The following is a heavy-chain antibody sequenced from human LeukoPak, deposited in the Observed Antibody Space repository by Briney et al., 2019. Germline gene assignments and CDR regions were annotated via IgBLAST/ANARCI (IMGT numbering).Heavy chain of an antibody. V-gene: IGHV3-72*01. CDR1: GFTFSDHY. J-gene: IGHJ6*03. D-gene: IGHD3-9*01. Sequence: GGSLRLSCAASGFTFSDHYMDWVRQAPGKGLEWVGRTRNKANSYTTEYAASVKGRFTISRDDSKNSLYLQMNSLKTEDTAVYYCARESYDILTGYYLDYIDVWGKGTTVTISS. CDR3: ARESYDILTGYYLDYIDV. CDR2: TRNKANSYTT.